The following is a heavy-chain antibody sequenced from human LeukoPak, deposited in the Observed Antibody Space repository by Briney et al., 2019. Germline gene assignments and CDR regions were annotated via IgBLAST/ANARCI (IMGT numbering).Heavy chain of an antibody. J-gene: IGHJ4*02. V-gene: IGHV3-23*01. CDR2: ISGSGGST. CDR1: GFTFSSYA. Sequence: GGSLRLSCAASGFTFSSYAMTWVRQAPGKGLEWVSAISGSGGSTYYADSVKGRFTISRDNSKNTLYLQMNSLRAEDTAVYYCAKGGKWDVTPFDYWGQGTLVTVSS. D-gene: IGHD1-26*01. CDR3: AKGGKWDVTPFDY.